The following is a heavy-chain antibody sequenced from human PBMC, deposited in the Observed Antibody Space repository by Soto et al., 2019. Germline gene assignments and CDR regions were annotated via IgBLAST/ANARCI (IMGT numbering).Heavy chain of an antibody. CDR2: ISWNSGSI. CDR3: AKDKGSRWFFDY. CDR1: GFTFDDYA. V-gene: IGHV3-9*01. Sequence: EVQLVESGGGLVQPGRSLRLSCAASGFTFDDYAMHWVRQARGKGLEWVSGISWNSGSIGYADSVKGRFTISRDNAKNSLYLQMNSLRAEDTALYYCAKDKGSRWFFDYWGQGTLVTVSS. D-gene: IGHD6-13*01. J-gene: IGHJ4*02.